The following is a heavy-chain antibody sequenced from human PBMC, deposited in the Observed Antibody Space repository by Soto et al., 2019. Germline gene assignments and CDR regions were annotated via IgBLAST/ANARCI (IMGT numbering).Heavy chain of an antibody. J-gene: IGHJ6*02. CDR1: GFTVRSNY. Sequence: GGSLRLSCAASGFTVRSNYMSWVRQAPGKGLEWVSVIYSGGSTYYADSVKGRFTISRHNSKNTLYLQMNSLKTEDTAVYYCNTDLDSSNYYYYYGMDVWGQGTTVTVSS. D-gene: IGHD6-13*01. CDR2: IYSGGST. V-gene: IGHV3-53*01. CDR3: NTDLDSSNYYYYYGMDV.